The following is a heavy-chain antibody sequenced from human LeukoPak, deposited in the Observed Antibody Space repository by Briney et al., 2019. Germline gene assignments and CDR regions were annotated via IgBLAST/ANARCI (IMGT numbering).Heavy chain of an antibody. CDR2: INHSGST. D-gene: IGHD3-10*01. V-gene: IGHV4-34*01. Sequence: SKTLSLTCTVYGGSFSGYYWSWIRQPPGKGLEWIGEINHSGSTNYNPSLKSRVTISVDTSKNQFSLKLSSVTAADTAVYYCARRPFYGSGRYFDYWGQGTLVTVSS. CDR1: GGSFSGYY. J-gene: IGHJ4*02. CDR3: ARRPFYGSGRYFDY.